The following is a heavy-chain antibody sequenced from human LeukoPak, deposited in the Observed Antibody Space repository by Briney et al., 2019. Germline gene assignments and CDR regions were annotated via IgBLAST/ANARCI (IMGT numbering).Heavy chain of an antibody. V-gene: IGHV1-8*01. D-gene: IGHD6-19*01. CDR2: MNPNSGNT. CDR3: ARKYNTSSGWFAFDY. Sequence: GASVKVSCKASGYTFTSYDINWVRQATGQGLEWMGWMNPNSGNTGYAQKFQGRVTMTRNTSISTAYMELRSLRSDDSAVYFCARKYNTSSGWFAFDYWGQGTLVTVYS. J-gene: IGHJ4*02. CDR1: GYTFTSYD.